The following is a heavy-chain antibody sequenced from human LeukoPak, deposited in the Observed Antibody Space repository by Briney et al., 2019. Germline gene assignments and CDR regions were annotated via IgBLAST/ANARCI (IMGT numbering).Heavy chain of an antibody. J-gene: IGHJ5*02. CDR1: GGSISSYY. D-gene: IGHD1-1*01. CDR3: ARATQPHWFDP. V-gene: IGHV4-59*01. Sequence: PSETLSLTCTVSGGSISSYYWSWIRQPPGKGLEWIGYIYYSGSTNYNPSLKSRVTISVDTSKNQFSLKLSPVTAADTAVYYCARATQPHWFDPWGQGTLVTVSS. CDR2: IYYSGST.